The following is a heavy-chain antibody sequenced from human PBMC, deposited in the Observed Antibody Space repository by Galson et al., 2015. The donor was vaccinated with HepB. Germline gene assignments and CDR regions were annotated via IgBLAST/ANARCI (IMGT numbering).Heavy chain of an antibody. V-gene: IGHV3-23*01. CDR3: AKASVLVTAIPYYYYGMDV. CDR2: ISGSGGST. D-gene: IGHD2-21*02. J-gene: IGHJ6*02. CDR1: GFTYSSSA. Sequence: SLRLYCADSGFTYSSSAMSWVRQAPGKGLEWVSAISGSGGSTYYADSVKGRFTISRDNSKNTLYLQMNSLRAENTAVYYCAKASVLVTAIPYYYYGMDVWSQGTTVTVSS.